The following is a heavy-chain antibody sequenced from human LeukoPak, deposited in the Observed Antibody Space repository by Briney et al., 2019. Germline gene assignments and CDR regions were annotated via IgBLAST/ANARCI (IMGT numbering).Heavy chain of an antibody. CDR2: IIPIFGTA. V-gene: IGHV1-69*13. D-gene: IGHD7-27*01. J-gene: IGHJ4*02. CDR1: GRTFSSYA. CDR3: ARARTELGHFDY. Sequence: ASVKVSCKAPGRTFSSYAISWVRQAPAQGLEGMGGIIPIFGTANYAQKFQGRVTITADESTSTAYLELSRLTSEHTAVYHCARARTELGHFDYWGQGTLVTVSS.